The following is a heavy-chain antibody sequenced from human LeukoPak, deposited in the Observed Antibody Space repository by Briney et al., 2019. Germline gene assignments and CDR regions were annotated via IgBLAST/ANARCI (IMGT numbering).Heavy chain of an antibody. CDR2: INPSGGST. J-gene: IGHJ4*02. D-gene: IGHD3-10*01. CDR1: GYTFTSYY. V-gene: IGHV1-46*01. Sequence: ASVKVSCKASGYTFTSYYMHWVRQAPGQGLEWMGIINPSGGSTSYAQKFQGRVTMTRDTSTSTVYMELSSLRSDDTAVYYCARLDYASGSYYNAPLDCWGQGTLVTVSS. CDR3: ARLDYASGSYYNAPLDC.